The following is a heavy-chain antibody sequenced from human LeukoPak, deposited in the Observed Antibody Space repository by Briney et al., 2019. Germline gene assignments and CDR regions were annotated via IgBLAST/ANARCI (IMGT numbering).Heavy chain of an antibody. J-gene: IGHJ4*02. CDR3: VRGYRYYDSSGYYSVDY. Sequence: ASVKVSCKASGYTFTSYDINWVRQATGQGLEWMGWMNPNSGNTGYAQKFQGRVTMTRNTSISTAYMELSSLRSEDTAVYYCVRGYRYYDSSGYYSVDYWGQGTLVTVSS. CDR1: GYTFTSYD. D-gene: IGHD3-22*01. V-gene: IGHV1-8*01. CDR2: MNPNSGNT.